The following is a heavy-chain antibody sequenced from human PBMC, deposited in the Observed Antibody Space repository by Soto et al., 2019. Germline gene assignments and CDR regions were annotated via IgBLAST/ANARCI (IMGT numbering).Heavy chain of an antibody. CDR1: GFTVSSNY. V-gene: IGHV3-66*01. J-gene: IGHJ6*02. CDR2: IYSGGST. CDR3: ARDRRTTEGMDV. D-gene: IGHD1-7*01. Sequence: EVQLVESGGGLVQPGGSLRLSCAASGFTVSSNYMSWVRQAPGKGLEWVSVIYSGGSTYYADSVKGRFTISRDNSKNTLYLQMNSLRAEDTAVYDCARDRRTTEGMDVWGQGTTVSVSS.